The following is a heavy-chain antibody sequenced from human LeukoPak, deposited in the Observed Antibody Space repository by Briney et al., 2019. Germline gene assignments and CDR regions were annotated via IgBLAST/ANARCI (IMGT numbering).Heavy chain of an antibody. CDR3: ARAHGAAHSNAFDI. CDR1: GFTFSSYW. D-gene: IGHD2-15*01. CDR2: IKQDGSEK. Sequence: GGTLRLSCAASGFTFSSYWMSWVRQAPGKGLVWVANIKQDGSEKYYVDSVKGRFTISRDNAKNSLYLQMNSLRAEDTAVYYCARAHGAAHSNAFDIWGQGTMVTVSS. V-gene: IGHV3-7*04. J-gene: IGHJ3*02.